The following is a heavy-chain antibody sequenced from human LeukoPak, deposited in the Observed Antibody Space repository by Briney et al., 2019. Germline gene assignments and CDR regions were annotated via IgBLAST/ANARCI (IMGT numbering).Heavy chain of an antibody. Sequence: SSVKVSCQASGYTFTSYGISCVRQATGQRLEWMGGISAYNGNTNYTTKLKPRVNRPTDTSTSTAYMELRSLRSDDTAVYYCAKTGNGMVRVQDDPWGQGTLVTVSS. CDR1: GYTFTSYG. V-gene: IGHV1-18*01. D-gene: IGHD3-10*01. CDR3: AKTGNGMVRVQDDP. J-gene: IGHJ5*02. CDR2: ISAYNGNT.